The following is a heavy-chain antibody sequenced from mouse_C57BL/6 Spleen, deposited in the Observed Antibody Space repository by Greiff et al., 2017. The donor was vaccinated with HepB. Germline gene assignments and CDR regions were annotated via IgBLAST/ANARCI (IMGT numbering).Heavy chain of an antibody. Sequence: VQLQQSGAELARPGASVKMSCKASGYTFTSYTMHWVKQRPGQGLEWIGYINPSSGYTKYNQKFKDKATLTADKSSSTAYMQLNSLTSEDSAVYYCARYGPVYWYFDVWGTGTTVTVSS. D-gene: IGHD1-1*02. V-gene: IGHV1-4*01. CDR2: INPSSGYT. CDR3: ARYGPVYWYFDV. J-gene: IGHJ1*03. CDR1: GYTFTSYT.